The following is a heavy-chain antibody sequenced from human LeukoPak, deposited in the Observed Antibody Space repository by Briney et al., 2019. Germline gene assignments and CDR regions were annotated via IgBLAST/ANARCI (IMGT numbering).Heavy chain of an antibody. J-gene: IGHJ4*02. V-gene: IGHV1-18*01. Sequence: ASVKVSCKASGYTFTSYGISWVRQAPGQGLEWMGWISAYNGNTNYAQKLQGRVTMTTDTSTSTAYMELRSLTSDDTAVYYCARDKYYDSSGYPDDCGQGTLVTGSS. CDR3: ARDKYYDSSGYPDD. CDR2: ISAYNGNT. D-gene: IGHD3-22*01. CDR1: GYTFTSYG.